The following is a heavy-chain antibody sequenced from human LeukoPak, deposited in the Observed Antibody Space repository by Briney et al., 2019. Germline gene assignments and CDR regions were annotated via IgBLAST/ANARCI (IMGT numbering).Heavy chain of an antibody. Sequence: SETLSLTCTVSGYTISSGYYCGWIRPPPRRRQEWIGINYHSGSTYHTQTLKSRVTMTIDTSKNKISTKLSPVRAADPAVYYCARGPPPAATGSDYFDYWGQGTLVTVSS. D-gene: IGHD2-15*01. J-gene: IGHJ4*02. CDR3: ARGPPPAATGSDYFDY. V-gene: IGHV4-38-2*02. CDR2: NYHSGST. CDR1: GYTISSGYY.